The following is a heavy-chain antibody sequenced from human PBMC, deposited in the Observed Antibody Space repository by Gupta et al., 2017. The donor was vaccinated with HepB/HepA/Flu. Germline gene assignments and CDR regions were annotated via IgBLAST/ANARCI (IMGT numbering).Heavy chain of an antibody. CDR3: ATERWSGSYYTDTFDM. V-gene: IGHV3-30-3*01. D-gene: IGHD3-10*01. CDR1: GFPFSTYA. CDR2: ISYDGYNE. J-gene: IGHJ3*02. Sequence: QVHLVESGGDVVQPGRSLRLSCAASGFPFSTYAFHWVRQAPGKGLEWVSSISYDGYNEYYAVPVKDRFTISRDNSKNTVYLQMNSLRPEDTAVYYCATERWSGSYYTDTFDMWGQGTMVTVS.